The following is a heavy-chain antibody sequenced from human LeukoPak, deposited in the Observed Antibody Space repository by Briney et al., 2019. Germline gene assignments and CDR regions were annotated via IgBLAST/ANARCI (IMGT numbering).Heavy chain of an antibody. CDR3: ARYRGTYYDY. D-gene: IGHD1-26*01. V-gene: IGHV3-11*04. Sequence: GGSLRLSCAASGFTFTDYYMSWNRQAPGKGLEWVSYISGSGSTIYIADSVKGRFSISRDNANNSLYLQMNSLRPEDTAVHYCARYRGTYYDYWGQGTLVTVSS. CDR2: ISGSGSTI. J-gene: IGHJ4*02. CDR1: GFTFTDYY.